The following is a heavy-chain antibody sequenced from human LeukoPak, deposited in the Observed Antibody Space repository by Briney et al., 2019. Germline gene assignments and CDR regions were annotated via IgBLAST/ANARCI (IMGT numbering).Heavy chain of an antibody. CDR1: GFTFSSYW. CDR2: IKQDGSEK. D-gene: IGHD2-2*01. CDR3: AGTTPKIGYCTYTSCFPFDY. J-gene: IGHJ4*02. V-gene: IGHV3-7*01. Sequence: GGSLRLSCAASGFTFSSYWMSWVRQAPGKGLEWVANIKQDGSEKYYVDSVKGRFTISRDNAKNSLFLQMNSLRAEDTAVYYCAGTTPKIGYCTYTSCFPFDYWGQGTLVTVSS.